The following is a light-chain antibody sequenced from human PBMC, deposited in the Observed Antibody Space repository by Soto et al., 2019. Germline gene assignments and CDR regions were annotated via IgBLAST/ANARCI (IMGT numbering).Light chain of an antibody. V-gene: IGKV3-15*01. CDR1: QSVSSN. CDR2: GAS. CDR3: QQYNNWPLT. J-gene: IGKJ4*01. Sequence: EIVMTQSPATLSVSPGERATLSCRASQSVSSNLAWYQQKPGQVPRLLINGASTRATGIPARFSGSGSGTEFTLTISSLQSEEFAVYYCQQYNNWPLTFGGGTKVEIK.